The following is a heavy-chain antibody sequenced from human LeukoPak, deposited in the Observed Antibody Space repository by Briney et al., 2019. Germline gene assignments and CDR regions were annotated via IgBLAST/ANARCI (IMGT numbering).Heavy chain of an antibody. Sequence: TSETLSLTCAVSGGSISSSNWWSWVRQPPGKGLEWIGEIYHSGSTNYNPSLKSRVTISVDKSKNQFSLKLGSVTAADTAVYYCARWGVVPAAIYYYYGMDVWGKGTTVTVSS. CDR1: GGSISSSNW. CDR3: ARWGVVPAAIYYYYGMDV. D-gene: IGHD2-2*02. J-gene: IGHJ6*04. CDR2: IYHSGST. V-gene: IGHV4-4*02.